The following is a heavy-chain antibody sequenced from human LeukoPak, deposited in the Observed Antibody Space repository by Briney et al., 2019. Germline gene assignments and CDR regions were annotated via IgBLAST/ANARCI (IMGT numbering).Heavy chain of an antibody. D-gene: IGHD1-1*01. V-gene: IGHV3-48*03. J-gene: IGHJ3*02. CDR2: ISSSGSTI. CDR1: GFTFSSYE. CDR3: ARSGRDAFDI. Sequence: PGGSLRLSCAASGFTFSSYEMNWVRQAPGKGLEWVSYISSSGSTIYYADSVKGRFTISRDNAKNTLYLQMNSLRAEDTAVYYCARSGRDAFDIWGQGTMVTVSS.